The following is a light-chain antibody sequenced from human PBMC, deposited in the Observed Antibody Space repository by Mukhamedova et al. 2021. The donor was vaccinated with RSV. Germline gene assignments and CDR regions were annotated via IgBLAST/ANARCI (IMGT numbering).Light chain of an antibody. CDR3: QQYNSSPWT. Sequence: GDRVTITCRASQSISSWLAWYQQKPGKAPTLLIYRASSLQSGVPSRFSGSESGTEFTLTISSLQPDDFATYYCQQYNSSPWTFGQGT. V-gene: IGKV1-5*03. J-gene: IGKJ1*01. CDR1: QSISSW. CDR2: RAS.